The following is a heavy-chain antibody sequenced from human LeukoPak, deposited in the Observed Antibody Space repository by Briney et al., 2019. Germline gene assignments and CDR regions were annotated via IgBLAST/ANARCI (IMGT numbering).Heavy chain of an antibody. CDR1: GFTFSSYG. Sequence: GGSLRLSCAASGFTFSSYGMHWVRQAPGKGLEWVANIKQDGSEKYYVDSVKGRFTISRDNAKNSLYLQMNSLRAEDTAVYYCARDIVVVVAASWGMDVWGQGTTVTVSS. V-gene: IGHV3-7*01. D-gene: IGHD2-15*01. CDR3: ARDIVVVVAASWGMDV. CDR2: IKQDGSEK. J-gene: IGHJ6*02.